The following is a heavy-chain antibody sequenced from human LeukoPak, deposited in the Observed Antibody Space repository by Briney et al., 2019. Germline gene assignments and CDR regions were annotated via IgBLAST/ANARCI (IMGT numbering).Heavy chain of an antibody. Sequence: GGSLRLSCAASGFTFSSYEMNWVRQAPGKGLEWVSYISSSGNTIHYADSVKGRFTISRDNAENSLYLQMNSLRAEDTAVYYCAKEPREWELPDYWGQGTLVTVSS. J-gene: IGHJ4*02. V-gene: IGHV3-48*03. CDR1: GFTFSSYE. CDR3: AKEPREWELPDY. D-gene: IGHD1-26*01. CDR2: ISSSGNTI.